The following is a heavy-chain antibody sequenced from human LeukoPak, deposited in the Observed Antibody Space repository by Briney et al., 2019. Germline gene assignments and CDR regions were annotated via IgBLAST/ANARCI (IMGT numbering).Heavy chain of an antibody. CDR2: ISDSGGRT. CDR3: AKHSTYCSGGSCQEDFDY. CDR1: GFTFSSYV. D-gene: IGHD2-15*01. V-gene: IGHV3-23*01. Sequence: GGSLRLSCAASGFTFSSYVMSWVRQAPGKGLEWVSAISDSGGRTYYAGSVKGRFTISRDNSKNTLYLQMESLRAEDTAVYYCAKHSTYCSGGSCQEDFDYWGQGTLVTVSS. J-gene: IGHJ4*02.